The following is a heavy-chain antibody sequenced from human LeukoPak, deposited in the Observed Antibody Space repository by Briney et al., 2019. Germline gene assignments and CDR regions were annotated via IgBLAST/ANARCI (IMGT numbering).Heavy chain of an antibody. J-gene: IGHJ4*02. CDR2: IYSGGST. CDR3: ARKISNYYDSSVYYCGY. V-gene: IGHV3-53*01. CDR1: GFTVSSNY. Sequence: GGSLRLSCAASGFTVSSNYMSWVRQAPGKGLEWVSVIYSGGSTYYADSVKGRFTISRDNSKNTLYLQMNSLRAEDTAVYYCARKISNYYDSSVYYCGYGAQGPLVPVSS. D-gene: IGHD3-22*01.